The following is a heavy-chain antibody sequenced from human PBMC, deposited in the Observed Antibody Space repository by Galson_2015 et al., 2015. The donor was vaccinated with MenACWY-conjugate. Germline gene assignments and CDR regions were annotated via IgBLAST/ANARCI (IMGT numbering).Heavy chain of an antibody. CDR1: GFTFSNYW. D-gene: IGHD3-22*01. CDR3: ARDPPHYYDNNYDMDV. Sequence: SLRLSCAASGFTFSNYWMTWVRQAPGKGLEWVANINQDGSVKNYVDSVKGRFTISRDNAENSLRLQKDSLRAEDTAVYYCARDPPHYYDNNYDMDVWGQGTTVTVSS. V-gene: IGHV3-7*03. CDR2: INQDGSVK. J-gene: IGHJ6*02.